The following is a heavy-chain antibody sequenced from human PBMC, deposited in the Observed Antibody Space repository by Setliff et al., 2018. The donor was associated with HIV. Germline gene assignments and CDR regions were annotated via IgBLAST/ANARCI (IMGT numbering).Heavy chain of an antibody. J-gene: IGHJ4*02. V-gene: IGHV4-59*12. D-gene: IGHD6-6*01. CDR1: GGSISSYY. Sequence: PSETLSLTCTVSGGSISSYYWSWIRQPPGKGLEWIGYIYYSGTTNYNPSLKSRVTISVDTSKNQFSLKLSSVTAADTAVYYCARGWQLIIDYWGQGTLVTVSS. CDR2: IYYSGTT. CDR3: ARGWQLIIDY.